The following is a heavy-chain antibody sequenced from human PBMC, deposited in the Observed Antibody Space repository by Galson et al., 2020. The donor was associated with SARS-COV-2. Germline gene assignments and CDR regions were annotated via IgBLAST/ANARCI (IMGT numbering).Heavy chain of an antibody. D-gene: IGHD1-1*01. Sequence: GGSLRLSCAASGFTLSSYEMNWIRQAPGKGLAWVSYISASGTSRDYAESVRGRFTISRDNGENSMFLQMTSLRVDDTAVYYCARELVTSGFDPWGQGTLVTVSS. CDR1: GFTLSSYE. CDR2: ISASGTSR. J-gene: IGHJ5*02. V-gene: IGHV3-48*03. CDR3: ARELVTSGFDP.